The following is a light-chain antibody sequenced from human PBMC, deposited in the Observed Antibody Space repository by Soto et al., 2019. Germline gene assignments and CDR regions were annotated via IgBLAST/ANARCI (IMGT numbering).Light chain of an antibody. CDR3: QLYDSTPLYS. J-gene: IGKJ2*01. CDR1: QTVSSTY. V-gene: IGKV3-20*01. CDR2: GTS. Sequence: EIVLTQSPGTLSLSPGERATLSCRASQTVSSTYLAWYQQKRGQAPRLLIYGTSTRSTGIPDGFSGSGSGTDFSITISRLEHADFAAYHCQLYDSTPLYSFAQGTELEIK.